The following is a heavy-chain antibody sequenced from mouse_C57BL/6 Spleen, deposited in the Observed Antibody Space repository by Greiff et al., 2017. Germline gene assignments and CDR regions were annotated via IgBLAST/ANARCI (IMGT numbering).Heavy chain of an antibody. D-gene: IGHD6-2*01. CDR1: GFTFSSYT. CDR2: ISGGGGNT. Sequence: EVKLMESGGGLVKPGGSLKLSCAASGFTFSSYTMSWVRQTPEKRLEWVATISGGGGNTYYPDSVKGRFTISRDNAKNTLYLQMSSLRSEDTALYYCARHVSGYFDYWGQGTTLTVSS. V-gene: IGHV5-9*01. CDR3: ARHVSGYFDY. J-gene: IGHJ2*01.